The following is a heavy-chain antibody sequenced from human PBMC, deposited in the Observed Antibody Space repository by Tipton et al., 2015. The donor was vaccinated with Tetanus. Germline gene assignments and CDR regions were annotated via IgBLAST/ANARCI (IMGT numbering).Heavy chain of an antibody. V-gene: IGHV4-31*03. J-gene: IGHJ4*02. CDR3: ARHSRGSIFY. D-gene: IGHD2/OR15-2a*01. CDR1: GGSISSGGYY. Sequence: TLSLTCIVSGGSISSGGYYWSWIRQHPGKGLEWIGYIYDSGGIYYNPSLKSRVSISIDTSKNQFSLKLSSVTAADTAVYYCARHSRGSIFYWGRGTLVTVSS. CDR2: IYDSGGI.